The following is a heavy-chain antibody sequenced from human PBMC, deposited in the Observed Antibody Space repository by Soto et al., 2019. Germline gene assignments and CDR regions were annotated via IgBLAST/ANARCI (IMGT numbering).Heavy chain of an antibody. V-gene: IGHV3-33*01. CDR3: AAGEPLNY. CDR1: GFTFSNYG. J-gene: IGHJ4*02. D-gene: IGHD3-10*01. Sequence: QMQLVESGGGVVQPGRSLRLSCEASGFTFSNYGMHWVRQAPGKGLEWVAIIWYDGSNEYYADSVKGRFTIFRDNSKNTVYLQMNSLRAEDTAMYYCAAGEPLNYRGQGTLVTVSS. CDR2: IWYDGSNE.